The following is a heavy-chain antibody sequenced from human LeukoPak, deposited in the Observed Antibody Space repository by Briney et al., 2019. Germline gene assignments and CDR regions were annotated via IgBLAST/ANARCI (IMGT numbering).Heavy chain of an antibody. D-gene: IGHD3-16*01. Sequence: GGSLRLSCAASGFIFSRHWMHWVRQAPGEGLVCVARVKKDGTYRDYGDSVKGRFTISRDNAKNTLYLQMNSLRVEDTARYYCVRGDDGYGFDHWGQGTVVTVSS. J-gene: IGHJ4*02. V-gene: IGHV3-74*01. CDR2: VKKDGTYR. CDR3: VRGDDGYGFDH. CDR1: GFIFSRHW.